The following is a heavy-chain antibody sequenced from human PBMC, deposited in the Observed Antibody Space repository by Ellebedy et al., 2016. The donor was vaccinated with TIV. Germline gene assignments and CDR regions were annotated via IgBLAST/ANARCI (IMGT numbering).Heavy chain of an antibody. D-gene: IGHD3-3*01. Sequence: SETLSLXCTVSGGSVSSGSYYWSWIRQPPGKGLEWIGYIYYSGSTNYNPSLKSRVTISVDTSKNQFSLKLSSVTAADTAVYYCARAPTIFGVVGYYYGMDVWGQGTTVTVSS. CDR1: GGSVSSGSYY. J-gene: IGHJ6*02. V-gene: IGHV4-61*01. CDR2: IYYSGST. CDR3: ARAPTIFGVVGYYYGMDV.